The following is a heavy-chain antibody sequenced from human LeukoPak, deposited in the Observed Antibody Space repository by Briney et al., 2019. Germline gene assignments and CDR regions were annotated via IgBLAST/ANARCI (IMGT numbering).Heavy chain of an antibody. V-gene: IGHV4-39*01. CDR1: GDSISSSLYY. Sequence: PSETLSLTCTVSGDSISSSLYYWGWIRQPPGKGLEWIGSVYYSGSTYYNPSLKSRVTISVDTSKNQFSLKLSSVTAADTAVYYCARHDYGDYGALAFDIWGQGTMVTAS. D-gene: IGHD4-17*01. CDR3: ARHDYGDYGALAFDI. J-gene: IGHJ3*02. CDR2: VYYSGST.